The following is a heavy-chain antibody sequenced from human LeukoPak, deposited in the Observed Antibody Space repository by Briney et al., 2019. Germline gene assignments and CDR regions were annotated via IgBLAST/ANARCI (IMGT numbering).Heavy chain of an antibody. CDR3: ARVIVVVPAAIYHDAFDI. Sequence: GASVKVSCKASGDTFSSYAISWVRQAPGQGLEWMGGIIPIFGTANYAQKFQGRVTITADESTSTAYMELRSLRSDDTAVYYCARVIVVVPAAIYHDAFDIWGQGTMVTVSS. CDR2: IIPIFGTA. D-gene: IGHD2-2*01. CDR1: GDTFSSYA. V-gene: IGHV1-69*01. J-gene: IGHJ3*02.